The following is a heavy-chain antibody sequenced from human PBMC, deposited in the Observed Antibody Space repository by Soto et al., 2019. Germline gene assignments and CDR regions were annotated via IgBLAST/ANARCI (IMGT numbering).Heavy chain of an antibody. CDR3: ARVMVVAATSNAFDI. CDR2: IYPDDSDT. CDR1: GYSFTTYW. D-gene: IGHD2-15*01. V-gene: IGHV5-51*01. Sequence: PGESLKISCKGSGYSFTTYWIGWVRQMPGKGLEWMGIIYPDDSDTRYSPSFQGQVTISVDKSISTAYLQWSSLKASDTAIYYCARVMVVAATSNAFDIWGPGTMVTVSS. J-gene: IGHJ3*02.